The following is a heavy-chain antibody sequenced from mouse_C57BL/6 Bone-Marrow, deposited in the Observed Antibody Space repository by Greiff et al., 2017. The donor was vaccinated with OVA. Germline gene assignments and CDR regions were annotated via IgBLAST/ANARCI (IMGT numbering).Heavy chain of an antibody. J-gene: IGHJ1*03. CDR2: INPGSGGT. CDR3: ARSGQLGRHWYFDV. V-gene: IGHV1-54*01. CDR1: GYAFTNYL. Sequence: QVQLQQSGAELVRPGTSVKVSCKASGYAFTNYLIEWVKQRPGQGLEWIGVINPGSGGTNYNEKFKGKATLTADKSSSTAYMQLSSLTSEDSAVYFCARSGQLGRHWYFDVWGTGTTVTVSS. D-gene: IGHD4-1*02.